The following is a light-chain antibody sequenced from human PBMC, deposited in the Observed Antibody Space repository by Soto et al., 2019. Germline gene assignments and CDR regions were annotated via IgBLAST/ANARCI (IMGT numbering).Light chain of an antibody. CDR3: QQSAYPLIP. CDR1: HHVSASS. J-gene: IGKJ5*01. CDR2: GAS. V-gene: IGKV3-20*01. Sequence: NVLSQYPDNQKLCPGATATLSCRISHHVSASSIAWYQQTGGLAPRLVMHGASSRPTGVPDRFVGRRSGTDFSLTLNILQPEDFVVYYCQQSAYPLIPFAQGTRLDI.